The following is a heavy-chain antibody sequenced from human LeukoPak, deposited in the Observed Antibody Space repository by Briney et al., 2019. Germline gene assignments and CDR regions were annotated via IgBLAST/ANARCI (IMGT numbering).Heavy chain of an antibody. Sequence: GRSLRLSCAASGFTFSNYAMHWARQAPGKGLEWVAFISHDRSNSCHADSVKGRFTISRDNSKNTLYLQMNSLTDEDTAVYYCARDLSGSYMSDYWGQGTMVTVSS. CDR3: ARDLSGSYMSDY. CDR1: GFTFSNYA. D-gene: IGHD3-10*01. CDR2: ISHDRSNS. J-gene: IGHJ4*02. V-gene: IGHV3-30-3*01.